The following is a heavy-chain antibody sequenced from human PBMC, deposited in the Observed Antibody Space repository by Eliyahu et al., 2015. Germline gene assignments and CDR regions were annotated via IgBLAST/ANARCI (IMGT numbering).Heavy chain of an antibody. CDR2: IYHSGST. J-gene: IGHJ4*02. CDR3: ARGSSTAQDYFSS. Sequence: QLQLQESGSQLVKPSQTLSLTCTVSGGSLSGGGYSWNWIRQTPGKVLEWIGHIYHSGSTVYSPSLSSRVTISLDRSRNQFSLKLTSVTAADTAVYYCARGSSTAQDYFSSWGRGNLVTVSS. D-gene: IGHD1-1*01. V-gene: IGHV4-30-2*01. CDR1: GGSLSGGGYS.